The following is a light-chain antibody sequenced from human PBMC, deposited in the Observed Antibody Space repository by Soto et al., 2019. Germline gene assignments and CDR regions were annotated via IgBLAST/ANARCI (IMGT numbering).Light chain of an antibody. CDR1: QSVSTY. CDR3: QQRSNWPWT. Sequence: EIVLTQSPATLSLSPGERAALSCRTSQSVSTYLSWYQQKRGQAPRLLIYDASKKANDIPARFSGSGSGTDFTHTISSLEPEDFAVYYCQQRSNWPWTFGQGTNVEIK. V-gene: IGKV3-11*01. CDR2: DAS. J-gene: IGKJ1*01.